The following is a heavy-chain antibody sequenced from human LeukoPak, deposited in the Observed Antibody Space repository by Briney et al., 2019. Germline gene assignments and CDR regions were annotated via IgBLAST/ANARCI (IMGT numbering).Heavy chain of an antibody. CDR3: AASFAFAMVPLAARGVSFDY. J-gene: IGHJ4*02. CDR1: GFTVSSNY. CDR2: IYSGGST. V-gene: IGHV3-66*01. Sequence: GGSLRLSCAASGFTVSSNYMSWVRQAPGKGLEWVSVIYSGGSTYYADSVKGRFTISRDNSKNTLYLQMNSLRAEDTAVYYCAASFAFAMVPLAARGVSFDYWGQGTLVTVSS. D-gene: IGHD3-10*01.